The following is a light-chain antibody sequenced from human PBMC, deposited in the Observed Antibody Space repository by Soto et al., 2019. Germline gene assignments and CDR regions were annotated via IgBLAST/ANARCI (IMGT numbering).Light chain of an antibody. J-gene: IGKJ1*01. CDR2: SAA. CDR1: QSISSN. Sequence: EIVMTQSPATLSVSPGERVTLSCRASQSISSNLSWYQQKPGQAPRLLIYSAATRATGIPARFSGSGSGTEFTLTISSLPSEDFAVYYCQQYNNWPGWAFGQGTKVEIK. CDR3: QQYNNWPGWA. V-gene: IGKV3-15*01.